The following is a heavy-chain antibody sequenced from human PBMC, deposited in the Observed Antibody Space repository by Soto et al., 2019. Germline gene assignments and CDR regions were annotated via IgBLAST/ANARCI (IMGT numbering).Heavy chain of an antibody. CDR1: GFTFVMYA. CDR3: ARAGWFAEGYFDF. D-gene: IGHD3-10*01. V-gene: IGHV1-3*01. CDR2: INAGSGHT. Sequence: VTVTCKCSGFTFVMYAIHWVRQAAGQGLEGMAWINAGSGHTTYSQKFQGRVTITRETSARTVYMELRSLRFEDTATYYCARAGWFAEGYFDFWGQGTTVTVSA. J-gene: IGHJ4*02.